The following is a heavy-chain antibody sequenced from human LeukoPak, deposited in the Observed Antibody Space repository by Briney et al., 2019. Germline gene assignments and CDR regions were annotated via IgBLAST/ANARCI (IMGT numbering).Heavy chain of an antibody. J-gene: IGHJ4*02. CDR2: ISSSGSTI. D-gene: IGHD2-15*01. Sequence: GGSLRLSCAASGFTFSSYEMNWVRQAPGKGLEWVSYISSSGSTIYYADSVKGRFTISRDNAKNSLYLQMNSLRAEDTAVYYCAKEGLYCPRVGCSGGSCYCPLAYWGQGTLVTVSS. V-gene: IGHV3-48*03. CDR1: GFTFSSYE. CDR3: AKEGLYCPRVGCSGGSCYCPLAY.